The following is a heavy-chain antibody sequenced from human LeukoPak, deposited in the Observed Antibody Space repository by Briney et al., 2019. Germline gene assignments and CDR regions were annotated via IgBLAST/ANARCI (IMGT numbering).Heavy chain of an antibody. V-gene: IGHV1-69*04. Sequence: SVKVSCKASGGTFSSYAISWVRQAPGQGLEWMGRIIPILGIANYAQKFQGRVTITADKSTSTAYMELSSLRSEDTAVYYCARDPAAYSSGWNDAFDIWGQGTMVTVSS. D-gene: IGHD6-19*01. CDR2: IIPILGIA. CDR3: ARDPAAYSSGWNDAFDI. J-gene: IGHJ3*02. CDR1: GGTFSSYA.